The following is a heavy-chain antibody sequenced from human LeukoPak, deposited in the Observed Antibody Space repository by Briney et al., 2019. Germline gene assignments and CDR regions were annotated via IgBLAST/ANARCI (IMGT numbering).Heavy chain of an antibody. V-gene: IGHV4-38-2*02. CDR3: ARDLGYYGSGDNWFDP. D-gene: IGHD3-10*01. Sequence: SETLSLTCSVSGYSISSGYYWGWIRQPPGKGLEWIGNIYHSGNSYYNPSLKSRVTISVDTSKNQFSLKLSSVTAADTAVYYCARDLGYYGSGDNWFDPWGQGTLVTVSS. CDR1: GYSISSGYY. J-gene: IGHJ5*02. CDR2: IYHSGNS.